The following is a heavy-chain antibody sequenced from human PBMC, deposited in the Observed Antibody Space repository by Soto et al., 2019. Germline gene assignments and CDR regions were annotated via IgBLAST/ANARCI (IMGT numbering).Heavy chain of an antibody. V-gene: IGHV4-61*01. CDR3: ARVRVVTTIYYYFDY. Sequence: SETLSLTCTVSGGSVNSGNYFWHWIRQPPGKGLEWIGYIYNSGSTNYNPSLKSRVTISVDTSKNQFSLQLSSVTAADTAVYYCARVRVVTTIYYYFDYWGQGTLVTVSS. CDR1: GGSVNSGNYF. J-gene: IGHJ4*02. CDR2: IYNSGST. D-gene: IGHD2-21*02.